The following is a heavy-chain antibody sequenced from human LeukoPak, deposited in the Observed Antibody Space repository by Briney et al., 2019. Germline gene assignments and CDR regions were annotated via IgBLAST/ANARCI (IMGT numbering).Heavy chain of an antibody. Sequence: ASVKVSCKASGYTFTGYYMHWVRQAPGQGLEWMGWINPNSGGTNYAQKFQGRVTMTRDTSISTAYMELSRLRSDDTAVYYCARESDSSGYYYPDIWGHGTMVTVSS. J-gene: IGHJ3*02. CDR1: GYTFTGYY. V-gene: IGHV1-2*02. CDR2: INPNSGGT. CDR3: ARESDSSGYYYPDI. D-gene: IGHD3-22*01.